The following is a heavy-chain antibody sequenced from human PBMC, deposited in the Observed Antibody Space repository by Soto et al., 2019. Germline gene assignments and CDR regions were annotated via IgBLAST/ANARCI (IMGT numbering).Heavy chain of an antibody. Sequence: GESLKISCKGSGYGFTSYWISWVRQMPGKGLEWMGRIDPSDSYTNYSPSFQGHVTISADKSISTAYLQWRSLKASDTAMYYCASHPTVTQYYYGMAVWGQGPTVTVS. V-gene: IGHV5-10-1*01. CDR3: ASHPTVTQYYYGMAV. D-gene: IGHD4-4*01. J-gene: IGHJ6*02. CDR1: GYGFTSYW. CDR2: IDPSDSYT.